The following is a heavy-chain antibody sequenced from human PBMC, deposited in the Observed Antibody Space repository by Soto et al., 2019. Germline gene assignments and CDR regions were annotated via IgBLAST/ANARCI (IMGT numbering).Heavy chain of an antibody. CDR2: IRGKAYGGTR. Sequence: EVQLVESGGGLVQPGRSLRLSCSTSGFTFGDYAMTWVRQAPGKGPEWVGFIRGKAYGGTREYAASVKGRFTISRDDSKGIAYLQMNSLKTEDTAIYYCTRDPFSKFLVVVTVFDHWGQGTLVTVSS. V-gene: IGHV3-49*04. D-gene: IGHD2-21*02. J-gene: IGHJ4*02. CDR3: TRDPFSKFLVVVTVFDH. CDR1: GFTFGDYA.